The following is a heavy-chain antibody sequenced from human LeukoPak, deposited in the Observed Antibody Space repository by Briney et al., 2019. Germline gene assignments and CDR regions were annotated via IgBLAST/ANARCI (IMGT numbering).Heavy chain of an antibody. J-gene: IGHJ3*02. CDR2: LYTSGST. D-gene: IGHD3-3*01. V-gene: IGHV4-4*07. CDR3: ARARTIFGVVIPEDDAFDI. CDR1: GGSISIYY. Sequence: NPSETLSLTCTVSGGSISIYYWSWIRQPAGKGLEWIGRLYTSGSTNYNPSLKSRVTMSVDTSKNQFSLKLSSVTAADTAVYYCARARTIFGVVIPEDDAFDIWGQGTMVTVSS.